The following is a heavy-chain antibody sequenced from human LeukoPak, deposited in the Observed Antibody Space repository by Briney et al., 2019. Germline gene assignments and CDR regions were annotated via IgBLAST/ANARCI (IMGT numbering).Heavy chain of an antibody. CDR1: GFSLSTSGVG. V-gene: IGHV2-5*01. CDR2: IYWNDDK. Sequence: SGPTLVNPPQPLTQTCTFSGFSLSTSGVGVGWIRQPPVKALEWLALIYWNDDKPYSPSLKSRLTITKDTSKNQVVLTMTNMDPVDTATYYCAHEGIVVVPAASGYFDYWGQGTLVTVSS. D-gene: IGHD2-2*01. J-gene: IGHJ4*02. CDR3: AHEGIVVVPAASGYFDY.